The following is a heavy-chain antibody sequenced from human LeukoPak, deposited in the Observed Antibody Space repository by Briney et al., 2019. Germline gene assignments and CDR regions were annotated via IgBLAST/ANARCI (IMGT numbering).Heavy chain of an antibody. CDR2: INHSEST. CDR1: GRSFSGYY. CDR3: TTIPPYYGMDV. V-gene: IGHV4-34*01. Sequence: PSETLSLTCAVYGRSFSGYYWSWIRQPPGKGLEWIGEINHSESTNYNPSLKSRVTISVDTSKNQFSLKLSSVTAADTAVYYCTTIPPYYGMDVWGQGTTVTVSS. J-gene: IGHJ6*02. D-gene: IGHD3-9*01.